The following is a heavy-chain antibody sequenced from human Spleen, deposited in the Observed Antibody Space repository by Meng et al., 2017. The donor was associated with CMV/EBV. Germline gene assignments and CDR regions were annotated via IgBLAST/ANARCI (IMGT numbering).Heavy chain of an antibody. J-gene: IGHJ4*02. CDR2: VYHSGST. V-gene: IGHV4-4*02. Sequence: QVQLQESGPGLVKPSGTLSLTCAVSGGSISSSNWWSWVRQAPGKGLEWIGEVYHSGSTNYNPSLKRRVTISVDKSTNQFSLRLTSVTAADTAVYYCARSYDNYLHYWGQGTLVTVSS. CDR1: GGSISSSNW. D-gene: IGHD3-9*01. CDR3: ARSYDNYLHY.